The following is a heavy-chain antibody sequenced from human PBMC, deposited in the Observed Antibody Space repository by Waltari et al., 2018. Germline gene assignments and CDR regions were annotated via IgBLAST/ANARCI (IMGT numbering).Heavy chain of an antibody. J-gene: IGHJ4*02. CDR2: IYYSGST. CDR3: ARDCRGACIAAPDF. CDR1: GGSISSSSYY. Sequence: QLQLQESGPGLVKPSETLSLTCTVSGGSISSSSYYWGWIRQPPGKGLEWIGSIYYSGSTYYNPSLKSRVTISVDTSKNQFSLKLSSVTAADTAVYYCARDCRGACIAAPDFRGQGTLVTVSS. D-gene: IGHD6-6*01. V-gene: IGHV4-39*07.